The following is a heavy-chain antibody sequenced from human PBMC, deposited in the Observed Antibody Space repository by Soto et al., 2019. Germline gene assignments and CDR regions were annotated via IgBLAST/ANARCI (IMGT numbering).Heavy chain of an antibody. CDR1: GYSFTSYW. CDR2: IYPGDSDT. V-gene: IGHV5-51*01. D-gene: IGHD3-10*01. Sequence: GESLKISCKGSGYSFTSYWIGWVRQMPGKGLEWMGIIYPGDSDTRYSPSFQGQVTISADKSISTAYLQWSSLKASDTAMYYCARPSTGHKKMVRGVIGYYGMDVWGQGTTVTVSS. J-gene: IGHJ6*02. CDR3: ARPSTGHKKMVRGVIGYYGMDV.